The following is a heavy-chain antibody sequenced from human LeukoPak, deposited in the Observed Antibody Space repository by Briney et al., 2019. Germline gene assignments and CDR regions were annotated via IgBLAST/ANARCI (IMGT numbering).Heavy chain of an antibody. CDR2: IKQDGSES. J-gene: IGHJ4*02. CDR1: GFTFSDYW. Sequence: PGGSLRLPCAAAGFTFSDYWMTWVRQFPGQGLEWVANIKQDGSESYYVDSVKGRFTISRDNAKQSLYLDMDSLRVEDTAVYYCARVGAWDPQRVFDHWGQGALVTVSS. V-gene: IGHV3-7*01. CDR3: ARVGAWDPQRVFDH. D-gene: IGHD1-26*01.